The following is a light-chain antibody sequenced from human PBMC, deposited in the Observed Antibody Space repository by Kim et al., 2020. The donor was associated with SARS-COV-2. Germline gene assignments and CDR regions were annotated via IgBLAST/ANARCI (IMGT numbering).Light chain of an antibody. CDR1: SGSIDDNY. CDR2: EDD. CDR3: QSYNRDNVL. J-gene: IGLJ2*01. Sequence: GKTLTISCTRSSGSIDDNYVQWYQQRPGGVPTTVIYEDDQRPSGVSDRFSGSIDSSSNSASLTISGLRTEDEADYYCQSYNRDNVLFGGGTKLTVL. V-gene: IGLV6-57*03.